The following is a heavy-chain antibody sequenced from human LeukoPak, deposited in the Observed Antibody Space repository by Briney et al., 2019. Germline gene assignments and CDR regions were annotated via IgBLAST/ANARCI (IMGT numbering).Heavy chain of an antibody. V-gene: IGHV4-38-2*02. J-gene: IGHJ6*03. CDR3: ARTPSVVVPAAIRDYYYYYMDV. Sequence: PSETLSLTCTVSGYSISSGYYWGWIRQPPGKGLEWIGSIYHSGSTYYNPSLKSRVTISVDTSKNQFSLKLSSVTAADTAVYYCARTPSVVVPAAIRDYYYYYMDVWGKGTTVTVSS. CDR1: GYSISSGYY. D-gene: IGHD2-2*02. CDR2: IYHSGST.